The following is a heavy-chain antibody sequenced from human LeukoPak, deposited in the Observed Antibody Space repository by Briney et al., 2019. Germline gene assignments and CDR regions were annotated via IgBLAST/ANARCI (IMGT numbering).Heavy chain of an antibody. CDR3: ATEEYGVITY. J-gene: IGHJ4*02. V-gene: IGHV4-59*05. CDR2: IYYSGST. CDR1: GGSITSAY. D-gene: IGHD3-16*02. Sequence: SETLSLTCTVSGGSITSAYWNWIRQPPGKGLEWIGSIYYSGSTYYNPSLKSRVTISVDTSKNQFSLKLSSVTAADTAVYYCATEEYGVITYWGQGTLVTVSS.